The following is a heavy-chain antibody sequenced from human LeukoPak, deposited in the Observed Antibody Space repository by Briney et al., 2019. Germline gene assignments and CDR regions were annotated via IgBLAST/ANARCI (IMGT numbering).Heavy chain of an antibody. Sequence: GGSLRLSCAASGFTFDDYGMSWVRQAPGKGLEWVSGINWNGGSTGYADSVKGRFTISRDNAKNSLYLQMNGLRAEDTALYYCASVNYYGSGSYIYFDYWGQGTLVTVSS. CDR1: GFTFDDYG. CDR3: ASVNYYGSGSYIYFDY. J-gene: IGHJ4*02. CDR2: INWNGGST. V-gene: IGHV3-20*04. D-gene: IGHD3-10*01.